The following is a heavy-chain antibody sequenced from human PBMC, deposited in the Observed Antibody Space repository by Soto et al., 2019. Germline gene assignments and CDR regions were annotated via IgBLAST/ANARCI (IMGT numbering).Heavy chain of an antibody. CDR3: ARGISKYSSWYEPHTWFDA. CDR2: LYFNGGT. V-gene: IGHV4-30-4*01. CDR1: GGPINSPDYY. J-gene: IGHJ5*02. Sequence: QVQLQESGPGLVKPSQTLSLTCNVSGGPINSPDYYWTWIRQSPGKGLEWIGYLYFNGGTQYYPSLRTPISMSLDTSKKHFFLKMRSVTGADTAVYYFARGISKYSSWYEPHTWFDAWGQGALVTVSS. D-gene: IGHD6-13*01.